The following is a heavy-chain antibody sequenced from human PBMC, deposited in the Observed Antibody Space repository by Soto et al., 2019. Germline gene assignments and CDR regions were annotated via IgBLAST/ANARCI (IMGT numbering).Heavy chain of an antibody. CDR1: GFTFSSYE. J-gene: IGHJ4*02. CDR3: ASSLSWGGFDY. CDR2: ISSSGSTI. V-gene: IGHV3-48*03. D-gene: IGHD3-16*01. Sequence: GGSLRLSCAASGFTFSSYEMNWVRQAPGKGLERVSYISSSGSTIYYADSVKGRFTISRDNAKTSLYLQMNSLRAEDTAVYYCASSLSWGGFDYWGQGTLVTVSS.